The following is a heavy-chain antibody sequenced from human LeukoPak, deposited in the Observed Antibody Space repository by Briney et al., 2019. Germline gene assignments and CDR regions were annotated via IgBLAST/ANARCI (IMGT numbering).Heavy chain of an antibody. J-gene: IGHJ5*02. CDR3: ARDNSVGDHAWWFDP. CDR1: GYTLTGYY. V-gene: IGHV1-46*01. D-gene: IGHD1-26*01. CDR2: INPTGGST. Sequence: ASVKVSCKASGYTLTGYYMHWVRQAPGQGLEWMGLINPTGGSTGYAQKFQGRVTMTRDMSTSTDYMELSSLRSEDTAIYYCARDNSVGDHAWWFDPWGQGTLVTVSS.